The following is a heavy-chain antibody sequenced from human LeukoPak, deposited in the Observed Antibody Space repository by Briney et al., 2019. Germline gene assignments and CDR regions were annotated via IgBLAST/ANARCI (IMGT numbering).Heavy chain of an antibody. D-gene: IGHD6-13*01. Sequence: GGSLRLSCAASGFTFSSYEMNWVRQAPGKGLGWVSYISSSGSTIYYADSVKGRFTISRDNAKNSLYLQMNSLRAEDTAVYYCASLLIAAAGPYYYYGMDVWGQGTTVTVSS. J-gene: IGHJ6*02. CDR3: ASLLIAAAGPYYYYGMDV. V-gene: IGHV3-48*03. CDR2: ISSSGSTI. CDR1: GFTFSSYE.